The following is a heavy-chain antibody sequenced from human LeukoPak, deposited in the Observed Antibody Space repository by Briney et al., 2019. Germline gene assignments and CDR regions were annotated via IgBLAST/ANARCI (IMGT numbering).Heavy chain of an antibody. D-gene: IGHD2-15*01. V-gene: IGHV4-34*01. J-gene: IGHJ6*02. CDR2: INHSGFT. Sequence: SETLSLTCSVYGGSFSGYYWSWIRQPPGQGLEWIGEINHSGFTNYNPSLKSRVTISVDTSKNHFSLKLSSVTAADTAVYYCARTPYYYYYGMDVWGQGTTVTVSS. CDR3: ARTPYYYYYGMDV. CDR1: GGSFSGYY.